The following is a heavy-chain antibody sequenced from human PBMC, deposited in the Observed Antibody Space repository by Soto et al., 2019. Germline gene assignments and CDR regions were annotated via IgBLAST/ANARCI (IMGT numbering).Heavy chain of an antibody. D-gene: IGHD2-2*01. CDR3: ARARSDIVVVPAANSWFDP. CDR1: GGSISSYY. Sequence: QVQLQESGPGLVKHSETLSLTCTVSGGSISSYYWSWIRQPPGKGLECIGYIYYSGSTNYNPSLKSRVTISVDTSQNQFSLKLSSVTAADTAVYYCARARSDIVVVPAANSWFDPWGQGTLVTVSS. CDR2: IYYSGST. V-gene: IGHV4-59*01. J-gene: IGHJ5*02.